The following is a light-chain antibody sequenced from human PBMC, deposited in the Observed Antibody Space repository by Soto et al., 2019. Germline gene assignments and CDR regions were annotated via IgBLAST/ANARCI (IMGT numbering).Light chain of an antibody. Sequence: DIQMTQSPSTLSASVGDRVTITCRASQSMSNWLAWYQQKPGKAPKLLIYDASNRATDIPARFSGSGSGTDFTLTISSLDPEDSAVYYCHQRSKWPLTFGGGTKVEIK. CDR3: HQRSKWPLT. CDR1: QSMSNW. CDR2: DAS. V-gene: IGKV1-5*01. J-gene: IGKJ4*01.